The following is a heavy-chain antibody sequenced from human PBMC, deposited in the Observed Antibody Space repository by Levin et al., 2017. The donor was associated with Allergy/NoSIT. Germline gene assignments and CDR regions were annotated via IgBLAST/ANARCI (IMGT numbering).Heavy chain of an antibody. Sequence: GESLKISCAASGFTFSSYWMHWVRQAPGKGLVGVSLINSDGISTTYADSVKGRFTISRDNAKNTLYLQMNGLGAEATAVYYCARDRGGSGYDWAPDAFDIWGQGTMVTVTS. CDR3: ARDRGGSGYDWAPDAFDI. CDR2: INSDGIST. V-gene: IGHV3-74*01. D-gene: IGHD5-12*01. CDR1: GFTFSSYW. J-gene: IGHJ3*02.